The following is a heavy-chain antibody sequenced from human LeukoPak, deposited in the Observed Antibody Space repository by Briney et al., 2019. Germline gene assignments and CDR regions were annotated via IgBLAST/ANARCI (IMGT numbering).Heavy chain of an antibody. V-gene: IGHV3-73*01. Sequence: QPGGSLRLSCAASGFNFSGSGMHWVRQASGKGLEWVGRIRSKAYTYATAYAASVKGRFTISRDDSKTTAYLQMNSLKTEDTAVYYCAKPYQDYDRYFDLWGRGTLVTVSS. CDR1: GFNFSGSG. D-gene: IGHD4-17*01. J-gene: IGHJ2*01. CDR2: IRSKAYTYAT. CDR3: AKPYQDYDRYFDL.